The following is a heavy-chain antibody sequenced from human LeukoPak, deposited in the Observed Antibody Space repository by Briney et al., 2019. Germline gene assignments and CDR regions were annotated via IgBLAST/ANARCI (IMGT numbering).Heavy chain of an antibody. J-gene: IGHJ6*02. D-gene: IGHD3-10*01. Sequence: GGSLRLSCAASGFTFSDYYMSWIRQAPGKGLEWASYISSSGSTIYYADSVKGRFTISRDNAKNSLYLQMNSLRAEDTAVYYCARVGVVRGVIIKRPEYGMDVWGQGTTVTVSS. CDR3: ARVGVVRGVIIKRPEYGMDV. CDR1: GFTFSDYY. V-gene: IGHV3-11*01. CDR2: ISSSGSTI.